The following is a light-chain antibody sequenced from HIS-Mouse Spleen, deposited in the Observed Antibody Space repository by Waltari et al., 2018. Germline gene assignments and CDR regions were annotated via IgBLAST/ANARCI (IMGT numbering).Light chain of an antibody. J-gene: IGLJ3*02. Sequence: QSVLTQPPSASGTPGQRVTISCSGSSSNIGSNYVYWYQQLPGTAPKLLIYRNNPRPSGVPVRFSGAKSGTSASLAISGVRSEDEADYYCAAWDDSLSGPVFGGGTKLTVL. V-gene: IGLV1-47*01. CDR1: SSNIGSNY. CDR3: AAWDDSLSGPV. CDR2: RNN.